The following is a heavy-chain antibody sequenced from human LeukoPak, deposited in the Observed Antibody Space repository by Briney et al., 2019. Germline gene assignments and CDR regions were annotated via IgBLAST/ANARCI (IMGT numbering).Heavy chain of an antibody. V-gene: IGHV3-30*03. Sequence: GRSLRLSCAASGFTFSSYGMHWVRQAPGKGLEWVAVISYDGSNKYYADSVKGRFTISRDNSKNTLFLQMNSLRAEDTAVYYCARDPSPLGYCSGGSCPGIDYWGQGTLVTVSS. CDR3: ARDPSPLGYCSGGSCPGIDY. J-gene: IGHJ4*02. CDR2: ISYDGSNK. D-gene: IGHD2-15*01. CDR1: GFTFSSYG.